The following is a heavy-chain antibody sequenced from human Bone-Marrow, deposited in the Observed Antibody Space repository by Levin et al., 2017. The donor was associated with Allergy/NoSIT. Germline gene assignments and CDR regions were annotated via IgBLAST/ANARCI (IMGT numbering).Heavy chain of an antibody. J-gene: IGHJ4*02. Sequence: PSETLSLTCAASGFTVSSNYMSWVRQAPGKGLEWVSVIYSGGSTYYADSVKGRFTISRDNSKNTLYLQMNSLRAEDTAVYYCARDPHYYDSGDNYWGQGTLVTVSS. CDR1: GFTVSSNY. D-gene: IGHD3-22*01. CDR2: IYSGGST. CDR3: ARDPHYYDSGDNY. V-gene: IGHV3-53*01.